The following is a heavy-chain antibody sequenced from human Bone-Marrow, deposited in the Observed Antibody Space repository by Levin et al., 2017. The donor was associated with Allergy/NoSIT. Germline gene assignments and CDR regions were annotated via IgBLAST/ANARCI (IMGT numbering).Heavy chain of an antibody. J-gene: IGHJ4*02. CDR2: IYPGDSDT. CDR3: VRRDGNSHVNA. CDR1: GYSFTSYW. V-gene: IGHV5-51*01. D-gene: IGHD4-23*01. Sequence: ASVKVSCKASGYSFTSYWIAWVRQMPGKGLEWMGIIYPGDSDTRYSPSFQGQVTISADKSISTAYLQWSSLKASDIGMYYCVRRDGNSHVNAWGQGTLVTVSS.